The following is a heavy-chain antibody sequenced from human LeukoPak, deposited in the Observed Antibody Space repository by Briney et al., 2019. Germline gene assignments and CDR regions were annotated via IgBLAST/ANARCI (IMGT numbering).Heavy chain of an antibody. CDR1: EFTFSSYD. CDR2: IGTAGDT. D-gene: IGHD2-8*01. Sequence: GGSLRLSCAASEFTFSSYDMHWVRQATGKGLEWVSAIGTAGDTYYPGSVKGRFTISRENAKNSLYLQMNSLRAGDTAVYCCARDGGYCTNGVCYAFDIWGQGTMVTVSS. V-gene: IGHV3-13*01. J-gene: IGHJ3*02. CDR3: ARDGGYCTNGVCYAFDI.